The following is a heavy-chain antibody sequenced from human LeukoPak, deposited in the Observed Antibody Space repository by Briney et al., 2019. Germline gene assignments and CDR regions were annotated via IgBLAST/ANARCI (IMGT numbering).Heavy chain of an antibody. CDR2: IDSSGSST. J-gene: IGHJ4*02. CDR3: VKDRAAVLEY. CDR1: GFTFNNYE. Sequence: GGSLRLSCGASGFTFNNYEMNWVRQAPGKGLEWVSFIDSSGSSTHYADSVKGRFTIARDNSKNTLYLQMSSLRGQDTAIYYCVKDRAAVLEYWGQGTLVTVSS. D-gene: IGHD2-15*01. V-gene: IGHV3-48*03.